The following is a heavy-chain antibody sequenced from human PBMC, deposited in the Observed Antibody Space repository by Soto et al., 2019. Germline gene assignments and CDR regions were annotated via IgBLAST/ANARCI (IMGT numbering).Heavy chain of an antibody. Sequence: QVQLQESGPGLVKPSETLSLTCTVSGGSITSYYWSWIRQPPGKGLEWIGYIFYSGATNYNPSLKSRVTISVDTSKNPFSLRLSSVTAADTAVYYGARVIAAAGTRSHEYWGQGTLVTVSS. CDR1: GGSITSYY. D-gene: IGHD6-13*01. CDR2: IFYSGAT. V-gene: IGHV4-59*01. J-gene: IGHJ4*02. CDR3: ARVIAAAGTRSHEY.